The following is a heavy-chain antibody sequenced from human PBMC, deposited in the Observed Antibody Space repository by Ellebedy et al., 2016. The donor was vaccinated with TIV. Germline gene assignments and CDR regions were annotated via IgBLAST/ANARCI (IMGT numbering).Heavy chain of an antibody. CDR2: VNAGTGEI. V-gene: IGHV1-18*01. Sequence: ASVKVSCKASGYTFTTYGISWVRQAPGQGLEWMAWVNAGTGEIKDSWKFQGRVAFTRDTSASTAYMELSSLRSEDTAVYYCARAVADYYNYYAMDVWGQGTTVTVSS. D-gene: IGHD6-19*01. J-gene: IGHJ6*02. CDR1: GYTFTTYG. CDR3: ARAVADYYNYYAMDV.